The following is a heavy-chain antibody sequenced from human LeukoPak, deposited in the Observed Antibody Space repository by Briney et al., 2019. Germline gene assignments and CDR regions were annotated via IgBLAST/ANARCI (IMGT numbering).Heavy chain of an antibody. Sequence: GGSLRLSCAASGFTFSNYEMNWVRQAPGKGLEWVSYISSSGSTIYYADSVKGRFTISRDNAKNSLYLQMNSLRAEDTAVYYCARGGIYCNNGICCERGIYFQHWGQGTLVTVSS. CDR2: ISSSGSTI. J-gene: IGHJ1*01. D-gene: IGHD2-8*01. V-gene: IGHV3-48*03. CDR3: ARGGIYCNNGICCERGIYFQH. CDR1: GFTFSNYE.